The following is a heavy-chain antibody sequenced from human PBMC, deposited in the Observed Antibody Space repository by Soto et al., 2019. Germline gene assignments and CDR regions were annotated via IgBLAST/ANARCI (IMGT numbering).Heavy chain of an antibody. V-gene: IGHV1-69*12. Sequence: QVQLVQSGAEVKKPGSSVKVSCKASGGTFSSYAIIWVRQAPGQGLEWMGGIIPIFGTANYAQKFQGRVTITADESTSTAYMELSSLRSEDTAVYYCARGRYCSGGSCYSNWFDPWGQGTLVTVSS. D-gene: IGHD2-15*01. CDR1: GGTFSSYA. CDR2: IIPIFGTA. CDR3: ARGRYCSGGSCYSNWFDP. J-gene: IGHJ5*02.